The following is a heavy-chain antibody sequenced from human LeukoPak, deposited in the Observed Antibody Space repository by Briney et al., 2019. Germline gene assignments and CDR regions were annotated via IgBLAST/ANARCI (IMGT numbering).Heavy chain of an antibody. CDR1: GYTFTSYY. CDR2: INPSGGST. CDR3: ARGSQPAASRQNWFDP. Sequence: ASVKVSCKASGYTFTSYYMHWVRQAPGQGLEWMGIINPSGGSTSYAQKFQGRVTMTRDMSTSTVCMELSSLRSEDTAVYYCARGSQPAASRQNWFDPWGQGTLVTVSS. J-gene: IGHJ5*02. D-gene: IGHD2-2*01. V-gene: IGHV1-46*01.